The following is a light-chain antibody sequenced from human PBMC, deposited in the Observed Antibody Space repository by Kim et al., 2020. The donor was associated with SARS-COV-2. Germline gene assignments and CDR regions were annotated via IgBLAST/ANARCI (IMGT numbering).Light chain of an antibody. J-gene: IGLJ3*02. Sequence: VTISCSGRSSNIGSNFLYWYQQLPGTAPKLLIYRNKQRPSGVPDRFSGSKSGTSASLAISGLRSEDGADYYCAAWDDSLSGPRVFGGGNQLTVL. CDR1: SSNIGSNF. CDR2: RNK. CDR3: AAWDDSLSGPRV. V-gene: IGLV1-47*01.